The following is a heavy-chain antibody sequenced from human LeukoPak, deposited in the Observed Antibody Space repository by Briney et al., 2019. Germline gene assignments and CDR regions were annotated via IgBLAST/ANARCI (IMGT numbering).Heavy chain of an antibody. J-gene: IGHJ4*02. D-gene: IGHD3-22*01. V-gene: IGHV4-30-2*01. Sequence: SSETLSLTCAVSGGSISSGGYSWSWIRQPPGKGLEWIGYIYHSGSTYYNPSLKSRVTISVDRSKNQFSLKLSSVTAADTAVYCCARSDYYYDSSGYSSPYYFDYWGQGTLVTVSS. CDR3: ARSDYYYDSSGYSSPYYFDY. CDR2: IYHSGST. CDR1: GGSISSGGYS.